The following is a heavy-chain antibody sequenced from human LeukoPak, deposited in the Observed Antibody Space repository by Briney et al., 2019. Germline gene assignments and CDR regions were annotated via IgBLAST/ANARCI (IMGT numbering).Heavy chain of an antibody. CDR3: ARGRHYDILTGYYNERYFDY. J-gene: IGHJ4*02. CDR2: INHSGST. Sequence: PSETLSLTCAVYGGSFSGYYWNWIRQPPGKGLEWIWEINHSGSTNYNPSLKSRVTISVDTSKNDFSLKLSSVTAADTAVYYCARGRHYDILTGYYNERYFDYWGQRTLVTVSS. CDR1: GGSFSGYY. D-gene: IGHD3-9*01. V-gene: IGHV4-34*01.